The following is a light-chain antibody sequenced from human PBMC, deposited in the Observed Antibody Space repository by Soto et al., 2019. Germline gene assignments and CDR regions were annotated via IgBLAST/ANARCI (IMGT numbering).Light chain of an antibody. CDR2: GAS. CDR1: QSVSSF. CDR3: QQYNNWPLT. J-gene: IGKJ5*01. V-gene: IGKV3-15*01. Sequence: EIVMTQSPATRSVSPGERATLSCRATQSVSSFLAWYQQRPGQPPRLLIYGASTRATDIPARFSGSGSGTEFTLTISRLQSEDFAVYYCQQYNNWPLTFGQGTRLEIK.